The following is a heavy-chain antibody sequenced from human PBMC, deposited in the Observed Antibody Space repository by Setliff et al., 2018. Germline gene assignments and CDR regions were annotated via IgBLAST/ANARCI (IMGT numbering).Heavy chain of an antibody. CDR2: IYTDGST. Sequence: PSETLSLTCTVSDGSLSTYYWSWIRQPAGKGLEWIGQIYTDGSTNYNPSLKSRVTISVDKSKNQFSLKLSSVTAADTAVYYCARMSGFLYMDVWGKGTTVTVSS. CDR1: DGSLSTYY. J-gene: IGHJ6*03. D-gene: IGHD3-3*01. V-gene: IGHV4-4*07. CDR3: ARMSGFLYMDV.